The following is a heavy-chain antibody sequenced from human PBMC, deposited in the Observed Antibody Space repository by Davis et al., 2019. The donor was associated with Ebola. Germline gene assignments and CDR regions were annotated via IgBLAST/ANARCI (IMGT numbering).Heavy chain of an antibody. J-gene: IGHJ4*02. CDR2: IWYDGSNK. Sequence: GESLKISCAASGFTFSSYGMHWVRQAPGKGLEWVAVIWYDGSNKYYADPVKGRFTISRDNSKNTLYLQMNSLRAEDTAVDYCARGAPDWGGDCYFDYWGQGTLVTVSS. CDR1: GFTFSSYG. D-gene: IGHD2-21*01. V-gene: IGHV3-33*01. CDR3: ARGAPDWGGDCYFDY.